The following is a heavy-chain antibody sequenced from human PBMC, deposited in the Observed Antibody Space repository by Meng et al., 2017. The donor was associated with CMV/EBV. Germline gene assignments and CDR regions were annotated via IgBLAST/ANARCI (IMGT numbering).Heavy chain of an antibody. Sequence: FSSYGMHWVRQAPGKGLEWVAVISYDGSNKYYADSVKGRFSISRDNSKNTLYLQMNSLRAEDTAVYYCAKSYYDSSGPPAGDAFDIWGQGTMVTVSS. V-gene: IGHV3-30*18. CDR2: ISYDGSNK. J-gene: IGHJ3*02. CDR3: AKSYYDSSGPPAGDAFDI. CDR1: FSSYG. D-gene: IGHD3-22*01.